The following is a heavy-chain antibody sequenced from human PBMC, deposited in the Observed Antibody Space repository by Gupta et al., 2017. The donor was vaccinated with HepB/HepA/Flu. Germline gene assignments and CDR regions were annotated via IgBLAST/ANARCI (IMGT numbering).Heavy chain of an antibody. CDR3: AKRACSSTSCLYYYYYMDV. CDR1: VFTFSSYS. D-gene: IGHD2-2*01. CDR2: ISGSGGST. Sequence: EVQLLESGGGLVQPGGSLRLSCAASVFTFSSYSMSWVRQAPGKGLEWVSAISGSGGSTYYADSVKGRFTISRDNSKNTLYLQMNSLRAEDTAVYYCAKRACSSTSCLYYYYYMDVWGKGTTVTVSS. V-gene: IGHV3-23*01. J-gene: IGHJ6*03.